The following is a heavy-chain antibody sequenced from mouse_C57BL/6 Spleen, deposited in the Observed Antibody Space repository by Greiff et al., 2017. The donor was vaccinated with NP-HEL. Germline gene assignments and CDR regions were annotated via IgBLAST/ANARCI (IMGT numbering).Heavy chain of an antibody. CDR3: AISPYYYGSSAMDY. J-gene: IGHJ4*01. Sequence: QVQLQQSGAELMKPGASVKLSCKATGYTFTGYWIEWVKQRPGHGLEWIGEILPGSGSTNYNEKFKGKATFTADTSSKTAYMQFCSLTTEDSAIYYCAISPYYYGSSAMDYWGQGTSVTVSS. CDR2: ILPGSGST. D-gene: IGHD1-1*01. CDR1: GYTFTGYW. V-gene: IGHV1-9*01.